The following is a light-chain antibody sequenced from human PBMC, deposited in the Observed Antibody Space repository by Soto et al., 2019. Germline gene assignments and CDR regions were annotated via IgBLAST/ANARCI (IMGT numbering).Light chain of an antibody. CDR3: QVWDTSSDPYV. V-gene: IGLV3-21*02. CDR2: DDS. Sequence: SYELTQPPSVSVAPGQTARISCGGNNIGSKTVHWYQLKPGQAPVLVVYDDSDRPSGIPERFSGSNSGNTATLTISRVEAGDEANYYCQVWDTSSDPYVFGTGTKVTVL. J-gene: IGLJ1*01. CDR1: NIGSKT.